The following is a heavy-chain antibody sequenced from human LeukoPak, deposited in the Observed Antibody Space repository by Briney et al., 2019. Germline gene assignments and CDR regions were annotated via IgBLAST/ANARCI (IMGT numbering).Heavy chain of an antibody. V-gene: IGHV3-48*03. D-gene: IGHD1-26*01. J-gene: IGHJ4*02. CDR1: GFAISSYE. CDR2: IHSSGSTI. Sequence: GGSLRLSCAASGFAISSYEMNWVRQAPGKGLEWISYIHSSGSTIYYADSVKGRFTISRDNAKNSLYLQMNSLRAEDTAVYYCVRDKSGCCFDYWGQGTLVTVSS. CDR3: VRDKSGCCFDY.